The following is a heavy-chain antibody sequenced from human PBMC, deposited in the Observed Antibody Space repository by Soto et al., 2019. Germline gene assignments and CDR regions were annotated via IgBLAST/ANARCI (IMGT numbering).Heavy chain of an antibody. CDR1: GFTFNNYA. CDR2: ISYDGSNK. D-gene: IGHD5-18*01. J-gene: IGHJ4*02. V-gene: IGHV3-30-3*01. CDR3: ARGDGYIYGNTFDS. Sequence: GGSLRLSCAASGFTFNNYAMHWVRQAPGKGLEWVAFISYDGSNKYYADSVTGRFTISRDNSRNTLYLQMNSLRAEDTAVYYCARGDGYIYGNTFDSWGQGTLVTVSS.